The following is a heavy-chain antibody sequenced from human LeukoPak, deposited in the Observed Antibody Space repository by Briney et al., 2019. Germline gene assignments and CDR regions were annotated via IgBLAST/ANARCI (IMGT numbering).Heavy chain of an antibody. J-gene: IGHJ4*02. CDR3: WSRFDC. CDR2: IDGSGDTI. Sequence: GEPLRLSCAACGFQLRDYSMLWVRQAPGKGLEWVSYIDGSGDTIYADSVKGRFTISRDNAKHSLDLHMNGLRDEDTAEYYFWSRFDCWGQGTLVTVSS. CDR1: GFQLRDYS. V-gene: IGHV3-48*02.